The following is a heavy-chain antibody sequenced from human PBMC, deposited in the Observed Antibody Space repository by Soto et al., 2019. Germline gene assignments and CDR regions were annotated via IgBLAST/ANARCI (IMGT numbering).Heavy chain of an antibody. V-gene: IGHV4-59*03. J-gene: IGHJ3*01. CDR3: VSSRSAIYGDALDV. CDR2: VYDDGTT. D-gene: IGHD2-2*01. CDR1: GGSISSYF. Sequence: SETLSLTCSVSGGSISSYFRNWLRQPPGKGLEWIGYVYDDGTTDYNPSLKSRVTILLDMSKNQFSLKLSSVTAADTAVYYCVSSRSAIYGDALDVWGQGTMVTVSS.